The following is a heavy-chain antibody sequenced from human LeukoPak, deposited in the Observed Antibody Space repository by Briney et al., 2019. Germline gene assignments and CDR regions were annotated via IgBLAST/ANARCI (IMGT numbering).Heavy chain of an antibody. Sequence: PGGSQRLSCAASGFTFSSYAMTWVRQAPGKGLEWVSGISGSGGSTDYADSVKGRFTISRDNSKNTLYLQMNSRRAEDTAVYHCAKDSHQTVAIKVRRFDPWGQGTLVTVSS. J-gene: IGHJ5*02. CDR1: GFTFSSYA. CDR3: AKDSHQTVAIKVRRFDP. CDR2: ISGSGGST. D-gene: IGHD6-19*01. V-gene: IGHV3-23*01.